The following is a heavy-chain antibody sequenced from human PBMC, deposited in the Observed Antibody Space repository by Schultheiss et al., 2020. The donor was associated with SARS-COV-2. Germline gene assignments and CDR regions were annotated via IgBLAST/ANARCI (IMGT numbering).Heavy chain of an antibody. CDR3: VKTIYYYDSSGSNWFDP. V-gene: IGHV3-30*18. D-gene: IGHD3-22*01. CDR1: GFTFSDYY. J-gene: IGHJ5*02. Sequence: GESLKISCAASGFTFSDYYMSWIRQAPGKGLEWVAVISYDGSNKYYADSVKGRFTISRDNSKNTLYLQMRSLRAEDTAVYYCVKTIYYYDSSGSNWFDPWGQGTLVTVSS. CDR2: ISYDGSNK.